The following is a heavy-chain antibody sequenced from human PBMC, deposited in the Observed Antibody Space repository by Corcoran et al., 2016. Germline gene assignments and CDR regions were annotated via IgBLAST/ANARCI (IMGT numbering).Heavy chain of an antibody. Sequence: QVQLVQSGAEVKKPGSSVKVSCKASGDTFSSYAISWVRQAPGQGLEWMGGIIPIFGTANYAQKFQGRVTITADKSTSTAYMELSSLRSEDTAVYYCASGSYGSGSYYNYYYYGMDVWGQGTTVTVSS. J-gene: IGHJ6*02. D-gene: IGHD3-10*01. CDR2: IIPIFGTA. CDR1: GDTFSSYA. V-gene: IGHV1-69*06. CDR3: ASGSYGSGSYYNYYYYGMDV.